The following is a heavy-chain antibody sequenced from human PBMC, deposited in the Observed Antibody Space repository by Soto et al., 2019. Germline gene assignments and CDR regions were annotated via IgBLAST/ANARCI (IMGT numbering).Heavy chain of an antibody. CDR1: GFTFSSYG. CDR3: AREDYGSGSFDY. CDR2: IWYDGSNK. V-gene: IGHV3-33*01. J-gene: IGHJ4*02. Sequence: VQLVESGGGVVQPGRSLRLSCAASGFTFSSYGMHWVRQAPGKGLEWVAVIWYDGSNKYYAGSVKGRFTISRDNSKNTLYLQMNSLRAEDTAVYYCAREDYGSGSFDYWGQGTLVTVSS. D-gene: IGHD3-10*01.